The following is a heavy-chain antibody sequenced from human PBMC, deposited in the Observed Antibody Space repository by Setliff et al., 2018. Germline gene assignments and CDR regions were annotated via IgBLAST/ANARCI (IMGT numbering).Heavy chain of an antibody. Sequence: SETLSLTCTVSGGSISSGSYYWSWIRQPAGKGLEWIGHIYTSGSTNYNPSSKSRVTISVDTAKNQFSLKLSSVTAAETDVYYCARTPVVVTLRNAFDIWGQGTMVTVSS. CDR2: IYTSGST. V-gene: IGHV4-61*09. CDR3: ARTPVVVTLRNAFDI. J-gene: IGHJ3*02. D-gene: IGHD2-21*02. CDR1: GGSISSGSYY.